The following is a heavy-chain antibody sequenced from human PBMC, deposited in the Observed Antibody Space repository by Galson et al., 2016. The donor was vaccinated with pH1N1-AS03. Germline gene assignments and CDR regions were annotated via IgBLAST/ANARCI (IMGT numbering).Heavy chain of an antibody. V-gene: IGHV1-69*10. CDR2: IIPILGRS. J-gene: IGHJ4*02. CDR1: GYTFSNYA. D-gene: IGHD3-9*01. CDR3: AWGSFDWTHPLDY. Sequence: SVKVSCKASGYTFSNYAISWVRQAPGQGLEWMGGIIPILGRSNYAQRFQGRVSIKADKSTTTAYMELSSLITEDTAIYFCAWGSFDWTHPLDYWCQGTQLTVSS.